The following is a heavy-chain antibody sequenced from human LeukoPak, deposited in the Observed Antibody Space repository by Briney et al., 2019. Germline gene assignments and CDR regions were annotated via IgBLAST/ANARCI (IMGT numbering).Heavy chain of an antibody. J-gene: IGHJ4*02. CDR1: GGSISSSNW. Sequence: SGTLSLTCAVSGGSISSSNWWSWVRQPPGKGLEWIGEIYHSGSTNYNPSPKSRVTISVDKSKNQFSLKLSSVTAADTAVYYCARSLYSSGWTPYFDYWGQGTLVTVSS. V-gene: IGHV4-4*02. D-gene: IGHD6-19*01. CDR2: IYHSGST. CDR3: ARSLYSSGWTPYFDY.